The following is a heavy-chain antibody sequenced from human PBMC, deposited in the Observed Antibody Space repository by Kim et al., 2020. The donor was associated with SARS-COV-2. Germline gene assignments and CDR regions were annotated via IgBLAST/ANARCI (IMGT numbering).Heavy chain of an antibody. J-gene: IGHJ4*02. CDR3: VRDHPDSSGWSRFDH. D-gene: IGHD6-19*01. V-gene: IGHV6-1*01. CDR2: TYYRSKWYN. Sequence: SQTLSLTCAISGDSVSRNSAAWNWIRQSPSRGLEWLGRTYYRSKWYNDYAVSVKSRITINPDTSKNHFSLQLSSVTPEDTAVYYCVRDHPDSSGWSRFDHWGQGALVTVSS. CDR1: GDSVSRNSAA.